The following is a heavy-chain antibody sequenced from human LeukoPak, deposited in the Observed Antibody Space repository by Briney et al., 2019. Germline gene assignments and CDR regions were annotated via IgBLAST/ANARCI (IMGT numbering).Heavy chain of an antibody. CDR2: IYHSGST. CDR3: ARKVRDSGWYYFDY. CDR1: GGSISSGGYY. Sequence: SETLSLTCTVSGGSISSGGYYWSWIRQPPGKGLEWIGYIYHSGSTYYNPSLKSRVTISVDRSKNQFSLKLSSVTAADTAVYYCARKVRDSGWYYFDYWGQGTLVTVSS. V-gene: IGHV4-30-2*01. D-gene: IGHD6-19*01. J-gene: IGHJ4*02.